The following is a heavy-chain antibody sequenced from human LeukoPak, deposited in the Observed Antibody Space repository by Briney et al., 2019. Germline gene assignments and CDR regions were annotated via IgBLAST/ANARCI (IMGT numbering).Heavy chain of an antibody. CDR3: AREANLDWYFDL. CDR2: INIDGSST. J-gene: IGHJ2*01. D-gene: IGHD4/OR15-4a*01. V-gene: IGHV3-74*01. CDR1: GSTFSSYW. Sequence: PGGSLRLSCAASGSTFSSYWMHWVRQAPGKGLVWVSRINIDGSSTAYADSVKGRFTISRDNAKNTLYLQMNSLRAEDTAVYYCAREANLDWYFDLWGRGTLVTVSS.